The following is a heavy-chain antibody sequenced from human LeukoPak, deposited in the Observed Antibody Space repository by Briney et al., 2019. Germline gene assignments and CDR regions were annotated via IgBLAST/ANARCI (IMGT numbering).Heavy chain of an antibody. CDR2: IYYSGST. CDR3: ARGSVAGTRGLSEFDY. V-gene: IGHV4-59*01. J-gene: IGHJ4*02. D-gene: IGHD6-19*01. Sequence: SGTLSLTCTVSGGSISSYYWSWIRQPPGKGLEWIGYIYYSGSTNYNPSLRSRVTISVDTAKNQFSLKLSSVTAADTAVYYCARGSVAGTRGLSEFDYWGQGTLVT. CDR1: GGSISSYY.